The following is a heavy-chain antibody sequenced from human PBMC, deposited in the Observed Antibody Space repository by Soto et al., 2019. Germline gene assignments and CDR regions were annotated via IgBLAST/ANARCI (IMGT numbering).Heavy chain of an antibody. D-gene: IGHD3-3*01. CDR1: GGPISSGGYY. Sequence: PSETLSLTCTVSGGPISSGGYYWSWIRQHPGKGLEWIGYIYYSGSTYYNPSLKSRVTISVDTSKNQFSLKLSSVTAADTAVYYCARERGYDFWSGFPPYYYGMDVWGQGTTVTVSS. CDR3: ARERGYDFWSGFPPYYYGMDV. CDR2: IYYSGST. J-gene: IGHJ6*02. V-gene: IGHV4-31*03.